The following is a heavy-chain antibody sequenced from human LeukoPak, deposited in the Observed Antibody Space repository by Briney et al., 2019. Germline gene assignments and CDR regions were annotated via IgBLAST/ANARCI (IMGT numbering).Heavy chain of an antibody. Sequence: GGSLRLSCAASGFTVSSNYMSWVRQAPGKGLEWVSVIYSGGSTYYADSVKGRFTISRDNSKNTLYLQMNSLRAEDTAVYYCASSPPGLFCGEFDYWGQGTLVTVSP. CDR3: ASSPPGLFCGEFDY. CDR2: IYSGGST. J-gene: IGHJ4*02. V-gene: IGHV3-53*01. CDR1: GFTVSSNY. D-gene: IGHD2-21*01.